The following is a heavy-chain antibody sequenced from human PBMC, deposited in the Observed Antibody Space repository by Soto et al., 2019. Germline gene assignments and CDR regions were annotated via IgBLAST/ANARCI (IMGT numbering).Heavy chain of an antibody. V-gene: IGHV6-1*01. CDR3: ARDPYYDFWSGYRPYYYYYGMDV. D-gene: IGHD3-3*01. J-gene: IGHJ6*02. CDR1: GYSVSSNSAA. Sequence: SHTRSLTCAISGYSVSSNSAAWNLIRQSPSRGLEWLGRTYYRSKWYNDYAVSVKSRITINPDTSKNRFSLQLNSVTPEDTAVYYCARDPYYDFWSGYRPYYYYYGMDVWGQGTTVTVSS. CDR2: TYYRSKWYN.